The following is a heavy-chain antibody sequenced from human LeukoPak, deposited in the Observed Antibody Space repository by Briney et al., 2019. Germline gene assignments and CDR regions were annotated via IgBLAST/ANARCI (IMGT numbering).Heavy chain of an antibody. V-gene: IGHV3-9*01. CDR1: GFTLDEYV. CDR2: ISWNSGSI. CDR3: AKDLARIAAAGTFDY. D-gene: IGHD6-13*01. Sequence: PGRSLRLSCAASGFTLDEYVMHWVRQAPGKGLEWVSGISWNSGSIGYADSVKGRFTISRDNVKNSLYLQMNSLRVEDTAVYYCAKDLARIAAAGTFDYWGQGTLVTVSS. J-gene: IGHJ4*02.